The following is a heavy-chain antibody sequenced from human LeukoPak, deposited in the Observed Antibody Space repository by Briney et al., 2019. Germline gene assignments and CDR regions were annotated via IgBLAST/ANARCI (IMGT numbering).Heavy chain of an antibody. D-gene: IGHD6-19*01. J-gene: IGHJ3*02. CDR1: GFTFTNYA. Sequence: GGSLTLSCSASGFTFTNYAMSWVRQAPGKGLEWVSTISGTGGSVYYADSVKGRFAISRDNSKNTLYLQMNSLRAEDTAVYYCAKIISDWSRGAFDIWGQGTMVTVSS. V-gene: IGHV3-23*01. CDR2: ISGTGGSV. CDR3: AKIISDWSRGAFDI.